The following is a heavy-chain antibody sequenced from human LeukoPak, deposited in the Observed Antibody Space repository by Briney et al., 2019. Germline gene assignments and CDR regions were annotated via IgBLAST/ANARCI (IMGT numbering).Heavy chain of an antibody. V-gene: IGHV1-18*04. CDR2: ISAYNGNT. CDR1: GYTFTGYY. D-gene: IGHD5-24*01. CDR3: ARLGKMGVFDY. Sequence: GASVKVSCKASGYTFTGYYMHWVRQAPGQGLEWMGWISAYNGNTNYAQKLQGRVTMTTDTSTSTAYMELRSLRSDDTAVYYCARLGKMGVFDYWGQGTLVTVSS. J-gene: IGHJ4*02.